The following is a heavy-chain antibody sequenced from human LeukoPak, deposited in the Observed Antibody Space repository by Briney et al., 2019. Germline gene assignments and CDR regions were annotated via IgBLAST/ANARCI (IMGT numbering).Heavy chain of an antibody. Sequence: GGSLRLSCAASGFTFSDYYMSWIRQAPGKGLEWVSYISSSASTIYYADSAKGRFTISRDNAKNSLYLQMNSLRAEDTAVYYCARRVYCTTTRCYGYFDYWGQGTLVTVSS. D-gene: IGHD2-2*01. J-gene: IGHJ4*02. CDR2: ISSSASTI. CDR3: ARRVYCTTTRCYGYFDY. CDR1: GFTFSDYY. V-gene: IGHV3-11*04.